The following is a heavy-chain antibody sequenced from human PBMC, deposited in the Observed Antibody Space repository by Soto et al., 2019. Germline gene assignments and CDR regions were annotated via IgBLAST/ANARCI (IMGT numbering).Heavy chain of an antibody. J-gene: IGHJ4*02. V-gene: IGHV3-72*01. CDR2: SRNRVNNLST. CDR1: AVSEFSFSDQY. CDR3: CRVDPIAKSPNY. D-gene: IGHD2-21*01. Sequence: PGGSLRLSCTVSAVSEFSFSDQYMDWVRQAPGKGLEWVGRSRNRVNNLSTAYAASVQGRFTISRDESKNTVYLQMNSLKTDDTAVYYCCRVDPIAKSPNYWGQGTLVTVSS.